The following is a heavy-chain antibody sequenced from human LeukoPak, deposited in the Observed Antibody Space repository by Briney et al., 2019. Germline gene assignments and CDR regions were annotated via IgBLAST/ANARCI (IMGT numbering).Heavy chain of an antibody. J-gene: IGHJ4*02. D-gene: IGHD2-2*01. Sequence: SETLSLTCAVYGGSFSSYYWGWIRQPPGKGLEWIGSIYYSGSTYYNPSLKSRVTISVDTSKNQFSLKLSSVTAADTAVYYCARQTGVVPGDHNYWGQGTLVTVSS. CDR2: IYYSGST. CDR1: GGSFSSYY. V-gene: IGHV4-39*01. CDR3: ARQTGVVPGDHNY.